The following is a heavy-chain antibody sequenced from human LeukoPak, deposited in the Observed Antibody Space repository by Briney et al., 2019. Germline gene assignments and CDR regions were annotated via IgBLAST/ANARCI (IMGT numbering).Heavy chain of an antibody. D-gene: IGHD3-9*01. CDR2: INPNSGGT. J-gene: IGHJ3*02. CDR3: ARDFVSYYDILTGYDAFDI. V-gene: IGHV1-2*02. Sequence: ASVKVSCKASGYTFTGYYMHWVRQAPGQGLEWMGWINPNSGGTNYAQKLQGRVTMTTDTSTSTAYMELRSLRSDDTAVYYCARDFVSYYDILTGYDAFDIWGQGTMVTVSS. CDR1: GYTFTGYY.